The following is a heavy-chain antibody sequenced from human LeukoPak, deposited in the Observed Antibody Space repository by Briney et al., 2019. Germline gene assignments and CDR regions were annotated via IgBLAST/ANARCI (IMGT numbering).Heavy chain of an antibody. Sequence: GESLKISCKASGYSFISYWIAWVRQVPGKGLEGMGIIYPGDSDVRYSPSFQGQVTFSVDKSITTAYLQWSSLKASDTAMYSCARLSNPGSMGAFDVWGQGTVVTVSS. V-gene: IGHV5-51*01. J-gene: IGHJ3*01. CDR3: ARLSNPGSMGAFDV. D-gene: IGHD2/OR15-2a*01. CDR1: GYSFISYW. CDR2: IYPGDSDV.